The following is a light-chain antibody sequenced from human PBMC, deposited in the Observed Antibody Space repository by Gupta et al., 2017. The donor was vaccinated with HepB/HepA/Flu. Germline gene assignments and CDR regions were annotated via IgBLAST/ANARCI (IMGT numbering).Light chain of an antibody. CDR2: AAS. CDR3: QQSYSSPVT. V-gene: IGKV1-39*01. Sequence: DIKFTKSPSSLSAPVGDRVTFTCRTSQNINSYLNWYQQKPGEVPKLLIYAASSLQSGVPARFSGSRSGTDFILTIRSLQPEDFASYYCQQSYSSPVTFGGGTKVEIK. J-gene: IGKJ4*01. CDR1: QNINSY.